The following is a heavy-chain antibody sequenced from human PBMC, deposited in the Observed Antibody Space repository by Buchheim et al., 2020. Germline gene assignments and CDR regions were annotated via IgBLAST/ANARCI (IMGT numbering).Heavy chain of an antibody. CDR2: MYNSGST. V-gene: IGHV4-31*03. Sequence: QVQLQESGPGLVKPSQTLSLTCTVSGDSMERGGFYWNWIRQHPGMGLEFIGYMYNSGSTYFNPSLMSRITISADTSKNHFSLKLSSVTAADTAVYFCARGTPKYYFDFWGQGTL. J-gene: IGHJ4*02. CDR1: GDSMERGGFY. CDR3: ARGTPKYYFDF.